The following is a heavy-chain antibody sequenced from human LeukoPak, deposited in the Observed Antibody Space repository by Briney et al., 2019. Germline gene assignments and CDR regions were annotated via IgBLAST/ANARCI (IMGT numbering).Heavy chain of an antibody. V-gene: IGHV3-23*01. CDR2: IRAGGDVT. J-gene: IGHJ4*02. CDR3: AKVRFGVPTYYFDY. D-gene: IGHD3-10*01. Sequence: PGGSLRLSCAASGFTFSKFAMGWVRQAPGKGLEWVSAIRAGGDVTFHADSVRGLFSISRDNSKNTLYLQMNSLRAEDTAVYYFAKVRFGVPTYYFDYWGQGTLVTVSS. CDR1: GFTFSKFA.